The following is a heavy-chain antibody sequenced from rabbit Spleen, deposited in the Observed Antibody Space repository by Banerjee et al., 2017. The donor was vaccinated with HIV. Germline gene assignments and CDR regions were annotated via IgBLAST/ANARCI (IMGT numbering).Heavy chain of an antibody. CDR3: ARDRADIGGDYGPYYFDL. Sequence: QLKESGGGLVQPGGSLKLSCKASGFDFSGYGMSWVRQAPGKGLEWIGYIDPLFGNTYYASWVNGRFTISSHNAQNTLYLQLNSLTAADTATYFCARDRADIGGDYGPYYFDLWGPGTLVT. V-gene: IGHV1S7*01. J-gene: IGHJ4*01. CDR1: GFDFSGYG. CDR2: IDPLFGNT. D-gene: IGHD2-1*01.